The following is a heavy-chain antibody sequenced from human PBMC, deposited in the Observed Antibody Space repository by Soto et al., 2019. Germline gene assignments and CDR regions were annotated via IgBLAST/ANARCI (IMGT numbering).Heavy chain of an antibody. D-gene: IGHD3-10*01. CDR3: ARGMLYYGSGSYYNNWFDP. CDR2: INHSGST. J-gene: IGHJ5*02. CDR1: GGSFSGYY. V-gene: IGHV4-34*01. Sequence: EQLQQWGAGLLKPSETLSLTCAVYGGSFSGYYWSWIRQPPGKGLEWIGEINHSGSTNYNPSLKSRVTISVDTSKNQFSLKLSSVTAADTAVYYCARGMLYYGSGSYYNNWFDPWGQGTLVTVSS.